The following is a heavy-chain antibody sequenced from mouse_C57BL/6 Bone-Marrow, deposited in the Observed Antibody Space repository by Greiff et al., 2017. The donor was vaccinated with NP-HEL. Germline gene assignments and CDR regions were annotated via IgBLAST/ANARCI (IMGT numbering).Heavy chain of an antibody. CDR3: ARGRPYAMDY. CDR2: IYPGDGDT. J-gene: IGHJ4*01. CDR1: GYAFSSSW. V-gene: IGHV1-82*01. Sequence: QVQLKESGPELVKPGASVKISCKASGYAFSSSWMNWVKQRPGKGLEWIGRIYPGDGDTNYNGKFKGKATLTADKSSSTAYMQLSSLTSEDSAVYFCARGRPYAMDYWGQGTSVTVSS. D-gene: IGHD3-3*01.